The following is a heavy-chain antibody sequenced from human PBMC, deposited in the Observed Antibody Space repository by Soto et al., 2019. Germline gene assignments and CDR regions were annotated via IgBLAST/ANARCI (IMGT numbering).Heavy chain of an antibody. V-gene: IGHV1-3*05. CDR3: ASSATTADYYYGMDV. D-gene: IGHD1-26*01. Sequence: QVQRVQSGAEEKKPGASVKVSCKASGYTFTSYAMHWVRQAPGQRLEWMGWINAGNGNTKYSQKFQGRVTITRDTSASTAYMELSSLRSEDTAVYYCASSATTADYYYGMDVWGQGTTVTVSS. CDR2: INAGNGNT. CDR1: GYTFTSYA. J-gene: IGHJ6*02.